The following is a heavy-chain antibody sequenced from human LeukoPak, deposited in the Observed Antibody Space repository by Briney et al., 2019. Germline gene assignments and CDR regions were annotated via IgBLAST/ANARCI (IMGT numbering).Heavy chain of an antibody. V-gene: IGHV4-39*07. CDR1: GGSISSSSYY. Sequence: SETLSLTCTVSGGSISSSSYYWGWIRQPPGKGLEWIGSIYYSGSTYYNPSLKSRVTISVDTSKNQFSLKLSSVTAADTAVYYCATEMATSIASNYWGQGTLVTVSS. CDR2: IYYSGST. J-gene: IGHJ4*02. CDR3: ATEMATSIASNY. D-gene: IGHD5-24*01.